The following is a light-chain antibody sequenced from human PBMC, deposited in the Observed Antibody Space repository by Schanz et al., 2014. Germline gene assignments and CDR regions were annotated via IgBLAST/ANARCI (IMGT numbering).Light chain of an antibody. CDR1: QSLGSW. Sequence: DIQMTQSPSSLSASVGDSVTITCRASQSLGSWLAWYQQKPGKAPKLLIYDASSLESGVPSRFSGSGSGTDFTLTISTLQPEDFATYYCQQSYSTPRTFGQGTKVEIK. J-gene: IGKJ1*01. CDR3: QQSYSTPRT. V-gene: IGKV1-39*01. CDR2: DAS.